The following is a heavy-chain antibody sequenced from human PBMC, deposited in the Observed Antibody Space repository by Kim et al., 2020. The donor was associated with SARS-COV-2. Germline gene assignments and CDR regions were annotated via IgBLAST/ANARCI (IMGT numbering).Heavy chain of an antibody. Sequence: GRSLRLSCAASGFTFSSYAMHWVRQAPGKGLEWVAVISYDGSNKFYADSVKGRFTISRDNSKNTLYLQMNSLRAEDTAVYYCARVGFGAINYYYGMDVWGQGTTVTVSS. CDR3: ARVGFGAINYYYGMDV. CDR2: ISYDGSNK. J-gene: IGHJ6*02. D-gene: IGHD3-10*01. V-gene: IGHV3-30*04. CDR1: GFTFSSYA.